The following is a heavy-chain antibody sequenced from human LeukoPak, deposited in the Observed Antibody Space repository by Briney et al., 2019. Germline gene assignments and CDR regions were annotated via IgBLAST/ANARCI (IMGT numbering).Heavy chain of an antibody. CDR1: GYTFTSYG. CDR3: VRVGSSWYFDY. D-gene: IGHD6-19*01. V-gene: IGHV1-18*01. Sequence: GASVKASCKASGYTFTSYGISWVRQAPGQGLEWMGWISAYNGNTNYAQKLQGRVTMTTDTSTSTTYMELRSLRSDDTAVYYCVRVGSSWYFDYWGQGPLVTVSS. J-gene: IGHJ4*02. CDR2: ISAYNGNT.